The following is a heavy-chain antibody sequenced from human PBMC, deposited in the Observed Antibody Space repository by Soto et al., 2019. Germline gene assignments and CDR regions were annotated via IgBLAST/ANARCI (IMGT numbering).Heavy chain of an antibody. J-gene: IGHJ6*02. Sequence: QVQLQQWGAGLLKPSETLSLNCAVYGGSFSGYYWNWVRQPPGKALEWIGGLDHGGSTNYNPSRKSRVTISVDTSKTHFSLKLSSVIAADTAVYYCAREEVAQWFTRGYYGMDVWGQGTTVTVSS. V-gene: IGHV4-34*01. CDR3: AREEVAQWFTRGYYGMDV. CDR1: GGSFSGYY. CDR2: LDHGGST. D-gene: IGHD2-2*01.